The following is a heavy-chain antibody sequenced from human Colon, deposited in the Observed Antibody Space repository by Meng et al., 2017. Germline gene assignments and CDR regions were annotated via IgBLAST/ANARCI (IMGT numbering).Heavy chain of an antibody. J-gene: IGHJ5*02. CDR1: GGSFSGYY. V-gene: IGHV4-34*01. Sequence: VRLQPLVAVLLKPSETLFLPCRGYGGSFSGYYWGWIRQPPGKGLEWIGEINHSGSTNYNPSLKSRVTISVDTSKNQFSLKLSSVTAADTAVYYCARERLSSGWYGGRWFDPWGQGTLVTVSS. D-gene: IGHD6-19*01. CDR2: INHSGST. CDR3: ARERLSSGWYGGRWFDP.